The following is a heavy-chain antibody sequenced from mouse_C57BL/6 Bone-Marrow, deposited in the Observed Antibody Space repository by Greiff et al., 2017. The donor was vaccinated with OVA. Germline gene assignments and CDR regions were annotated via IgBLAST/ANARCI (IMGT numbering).Heavy chain of an antibody. CDR1: GYTFTSYW. CDR3: AGFSTTEAMDY. J-gene: IGHJ4*01. V-gene: IGHV1-64*01. D-gene: IGHD1-1*01. Sequence: VQLQQPGAELVKPGASVKLSCKASGYTFTSYWMHWVKQRPGQGLEWIGMIHPNSGSTNYNEKFKSKATLTVDKSSSTAYMQLSSLTSEDSAVYCCAGFSTTEAMDYWGQGTSVTVSS. CDR2: IHPNSGST.